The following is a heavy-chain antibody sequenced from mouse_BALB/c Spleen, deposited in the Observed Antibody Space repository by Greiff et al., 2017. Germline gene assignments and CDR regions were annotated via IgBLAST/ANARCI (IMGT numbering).Heavy chain of an antibody. CDR1: GYTFTSYY. Sequence: VQLQQSGPELEKPGASVKLSCKASGYTFTSYYMYWVKQRPGQGLEWIGEINPSNGGTNFNEKFKSKATLTVDKSSSTAYMQLSSLTSEDSAVYYCTLLTGFDVWGAGTTVTVSS. J-gene: IGHJ1*01. CDR2: INPSNGGT. CDR3: TLLTGFDV. D-gene: IGHD4-1*01. V-gene: IGHV1S16*01.